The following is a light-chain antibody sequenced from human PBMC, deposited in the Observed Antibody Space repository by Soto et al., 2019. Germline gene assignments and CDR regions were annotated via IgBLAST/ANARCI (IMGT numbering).Light chain of an antibody. CDR3: QQRFSWPLT. Sequence: EVVLTQSPATLSLSPGDRVALSCGASQSVGTSLAWYQQKPGQTPRLLIYEAAIRATGIPARFSASGSGTDFILTISSLAPEDFAVYFCQQRFSWPLTFGGGTKVDIK. CDR1: QSVGTS. J-gene: IGKJ4*01. V-gene: IGKV3-11*01. CDR2: EAA.